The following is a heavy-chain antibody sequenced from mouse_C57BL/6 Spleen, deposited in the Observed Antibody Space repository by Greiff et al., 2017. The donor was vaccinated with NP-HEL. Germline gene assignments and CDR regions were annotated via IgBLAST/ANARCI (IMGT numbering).Heavy chain of an antibody. Sequence: VQLQQSGPELVKPGASVKISCKASGYTFTDYYMNWVKQSHGKSLEWIGDINPNNGGTSYNQKFKGKATLTVDKSSSTAYMELRSLTSEDSAVYYCAREGTTVVGYFDVWGTGTTVTVSS. CDR1: GYTFTDYY. D-gene: IGHD1-1*01. J-gene: IGHJ1*03. V-gene: IGHV1-26*01. CDR3: AREGTTVVGYFDV. CDR2: INPNNGGT.